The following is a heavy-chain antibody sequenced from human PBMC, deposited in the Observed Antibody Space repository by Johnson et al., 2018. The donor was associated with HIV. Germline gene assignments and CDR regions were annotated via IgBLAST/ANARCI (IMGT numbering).Heavy chain of an antibody. CDR2: IGTTGDT. V-gene: IGHV3-13*01. J-gene: IGHJ3*02. CDR1: GFTLSSYD. D-gene: IGHD6-6*01. CDR3: ASQPRIAARGKAFDI. Sequence: VPLVESGGGLVQPGGSLRLSCAASGFTLSSYDIHWVRPATGKGLEWVAAIGTTGDTFYPGSVKGRFTISRENAKNSLYLQMNSLRAEDTVLYYCASQPRIAARGKAFDIWGQGTLVTVSS.